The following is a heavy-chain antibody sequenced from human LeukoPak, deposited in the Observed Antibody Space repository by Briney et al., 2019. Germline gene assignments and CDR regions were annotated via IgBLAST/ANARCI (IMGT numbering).Heavy chain of an antibody. CDR2: INPNSGGT. CDR1: GYTFTGYY. D-gene: IGHD3-22*01. Sequence: ASVKVSCKASGYTFTGYYIHWVRQAPGQGLKWMGWINPNSGGTKYAQRFQGRVTMTRDTSISTAYMELSRLRSDDTAVYYCARTYYYDSSGYYFDHWGQGTLVTVSS. CDR3: ARTYYYDSSGYYFDH. J-gene: IGHJ4*02. V-gene: IGHV1-2*02.